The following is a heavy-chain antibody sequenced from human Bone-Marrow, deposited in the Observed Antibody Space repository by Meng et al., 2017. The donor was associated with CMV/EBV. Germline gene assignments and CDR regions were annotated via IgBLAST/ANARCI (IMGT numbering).Heavy chain of an antibody. D-gene: IGHD5-12*01. V-gene: IGHV3-74*01. Sequence: GESLKISCVASGLTFSRHWMHWVRQAPGKGLVWVSRINSDGGSISYADSVEGRFTISRDNAKNRLYLQMSSLRAEDTAVYYCVREMQGGGYEAWFDPWGQGTLVTVYS. J-gene: IGHJ5*02. CDR2: INSDGGSI. CDR3: VREMQGGGYEAWFDP. CDR1: GLTFSRHW.